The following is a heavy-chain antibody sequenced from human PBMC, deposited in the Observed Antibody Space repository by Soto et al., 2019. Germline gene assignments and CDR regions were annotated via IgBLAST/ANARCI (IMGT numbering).Heavy chain of an antibody. Sequence: LSETLSLTCTDSGGSISRGAYYWHRIRQPPGKGPEGIGYIYYSGITYYNPSLKRRVTISVDTSKHQLSLQLNSVTPEDTAVFYGGGGWGCHYWGKEILVRVSS. D-gene: IGHD7-27*01. CDR3: GGGWGCHY. V-gene: IGHV4-30-4*01. CDR2: IYYSGIT. J-gene: IGHJ4*02. CDR1: GGSISRGAYY.